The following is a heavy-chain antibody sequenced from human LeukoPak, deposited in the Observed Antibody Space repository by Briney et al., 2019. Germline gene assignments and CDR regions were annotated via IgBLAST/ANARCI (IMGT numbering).Heavy chain of an antibody. Sequence: PGGSLRLSCAASGFTFSSYAMSWVPQAPGKGLEWVSAVSGSGGSTYYAYSVKGRFTISMDNSKNTLYLQMNSLRAEDTAVYYCAKGLLRRGDNWSDPWGQGTLVTVSS. J-gene: IGHJ5*02. CDR3: AKGLLRRGDNWSDP. CDR2: VSGSGGST. V-gene: IGHV3-23*01. D-gene: IGHD3-10*01. CDR1: GFTFSSYA.